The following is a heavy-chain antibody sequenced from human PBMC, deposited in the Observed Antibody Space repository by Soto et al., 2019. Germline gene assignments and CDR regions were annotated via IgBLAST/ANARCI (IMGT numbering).Heavy chain of an antibody. D-gene: IGHD1-26*01. CDR1: GGSLSSYY. V-gene: IGHV4-59*01. CDR2: IYNRGIT. Sequence: PSETLSLNCTVSGGSLSSYYCTWIRQSPGKGLGWIGYIYNRGITKYNPALGSRVTISVDTSKNQFSLKLTSVTAADTAVYYCARTRGGSYYYYYYGMDVWGQGTTV. CDR3: ARTRGGSYYYYYYGMDV. J-gene: IGHJ6*02.